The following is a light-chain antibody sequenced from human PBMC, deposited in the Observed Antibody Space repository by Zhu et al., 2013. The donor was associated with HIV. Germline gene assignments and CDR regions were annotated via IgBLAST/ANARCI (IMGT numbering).Light chain of an antibody. CDR3: QQYGSSPYT. V-gene: IGKV3-20*01. CDR1: QSVSTTD. J-gene: IGKJ2*01. Sequence: EIVLTQSPGTLSLSPGERATLFCRARQSVSTTDLAWYQQKPGQAPRLLIYGASNRAAGIPDRFSGTGSGTDFTLTISRLEPEDFAVYYCQQYGSSPYTFGQGTRLESK. CDR2: GAS.